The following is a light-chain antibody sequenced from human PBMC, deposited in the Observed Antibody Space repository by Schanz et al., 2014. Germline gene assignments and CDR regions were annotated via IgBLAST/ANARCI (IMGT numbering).Light chain of an antibody. Sequence: QSALTQPASVSGSPGQSITISCTGTSSDVGGYTYVSWYQHHPGKAPKLMIYEGTKRPLGVSNRFSGSKSGNTASLTISGLQAEDEADYYCCSYAGRVFGGGTKLTVL. J-gene: IGLJ3*02. CDR3: CSYAGRV. CDR2: EGT. V-gene: IGLV2-14*01. CDR1: SSDVGGYTY.